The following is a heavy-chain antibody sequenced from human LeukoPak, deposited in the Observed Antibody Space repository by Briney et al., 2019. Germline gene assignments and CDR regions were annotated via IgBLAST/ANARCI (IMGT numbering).Heavy chain of an antibody. Sequence: PGGSLRLSCAASGFTFSSYAMSWVRQAPGKGLEWVSAISGSGGSTYYADSVKGRFTISRDNSKNTLYLQMNSLRAEDTAVYYCAKDLSAGSGSYYAPYDYWGQGTLVTVSS. CDR1: GFTFSSYA. CDR2: ISGSGGST. D-gene: IGHD3-10*01. CDR3: AKDLSAGSGSYYAPYDY. J-gene: IGHJ4*02. V-gene: IGHV3-23*01.